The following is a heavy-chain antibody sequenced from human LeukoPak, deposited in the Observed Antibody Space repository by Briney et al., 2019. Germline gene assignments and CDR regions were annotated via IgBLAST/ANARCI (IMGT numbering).Heavy chain of an antibody. CDR1: GFPLSSYG. V-gene: IGHV3-74*01. Sequence: GGSLRLSCAASGFPLSSYGMHWVRQGPGKGLLWVSRINSDGSATIYADSVRGRFTISRDNAKNTLYPQMSGLRVEDTAVYHCASDSPYYGMAVWGQGPTVTVSS. CDR2: INSDGSAT. CDR3: ASDSPYYGMAV. J-gene: IGHJ6*02.